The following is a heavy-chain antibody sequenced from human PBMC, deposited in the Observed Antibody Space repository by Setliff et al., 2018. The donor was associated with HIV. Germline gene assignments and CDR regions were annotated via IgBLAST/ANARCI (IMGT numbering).Heavy chain of an antibody. J-gene: IGHJ4*02. Sequence: PSETLLTCAVSGGSISSSNWWSWVRQPPGKGLEWIGEIYHGGSTNYNPSLKSRVTISVDKSKNQFSLKLASVTAADTAVYYCASGEPYYYDSTGYSGNYFDYWGQGTLVTVSS. CDR3: ASGEPYYYDSTGYSGNYFDY. CDR2: IYHGGST. V-gene: IGHV4-4*02. CDR1: GGSISSSNW. D-gene: IGHD3-22*01.